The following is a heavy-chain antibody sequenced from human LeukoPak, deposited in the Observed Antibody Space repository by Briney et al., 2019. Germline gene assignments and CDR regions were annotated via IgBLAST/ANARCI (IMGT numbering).Heavy chain of an antibody. Sequence: GRSLRLSCAASGLSLSDHYMSWIRQAPGKGLQWISYISNSGDIKYYADSVKGRFTVSRDSSKNTLYLQMNSLRAEDTAVYYCAKDSLEMVTRGYFDYWGRGTLVTVSS. CDR1: GLSLSDHY. J-gene: IGHJ4*02. CDR3: AKDSLEMVTRGYFDY. D-gene: IGHD5-24*01. V-gene: IGHV3-11*01. CDR2: ISNSGDIK.